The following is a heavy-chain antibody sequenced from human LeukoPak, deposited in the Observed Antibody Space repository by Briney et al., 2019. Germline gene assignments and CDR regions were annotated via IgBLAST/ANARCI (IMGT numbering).Heavy chain of an antibody. J-gene: IGHJ4*02. Sequence: GRSLRLSCSASGFTFGDYTLNWVRQAPGKGLEWVGFIRSKAYGGTTEYAASVKSRFTISRDDSKSIAYLQMNSLKTEDTAVYYCTRAIYDFWSGSPFDYWGQGTLVTVSS. V-gene: IGHV3-49*04. D-gene: IGHD3-3*01. CDR2: IRSKAYGGTT. CDR1: GFTFGDYT. CDR3: TRAIYDFWSGSPFDY.